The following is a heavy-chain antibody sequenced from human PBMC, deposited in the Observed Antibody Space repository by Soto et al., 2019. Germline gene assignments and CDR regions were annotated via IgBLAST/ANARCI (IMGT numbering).Heavy chain of an antibody. CDR2: LYAGTGNT. J-gene: IGHJ5*02. Sequence: QVQLVQSGAEVKKPGASVKVSCKASGYTFTTYALHWVRQSPGQSLEWMGWLYAGTGNTRYSQKFQDRVTITRDTPARTADMERSSRRSEDTAVDYCARGRTTLIGNWFDPWGQATLVIVSS. D-gene: IGHD4-17*01. CDR1: GYTFTTYA. V-gene: IGHV1-3*01. CDR3: ARGRTTLIGNWFDP.